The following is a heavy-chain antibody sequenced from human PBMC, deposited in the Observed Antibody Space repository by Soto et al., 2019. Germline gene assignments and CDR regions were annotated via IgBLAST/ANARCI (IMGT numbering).Heavy chain of an antibody. CDR3: ARGSYSSSKRVYYYYYGMDV. D-gene: IGHD6-6*01. J-gene: IGHJ6*02. CDR1: GGSFSGYY. V-gene: IGHV4-34*01. Sequence: LSLTCAVYGGSFSGYYWSWIRQPPGKGLEWIGEINHSGSTNYNPSLKSRVTISVDTSKNQFSLKLSSVTAADTAVYYCARGSYSSSKRVYYYYYGMDVWGQGTTVTVSS. CDR2: INHSGST.